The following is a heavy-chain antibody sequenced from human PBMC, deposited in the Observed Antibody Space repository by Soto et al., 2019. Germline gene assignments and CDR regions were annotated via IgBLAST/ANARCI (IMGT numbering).Heavy chain of an antibody. Sequence: QVQLVESGGGVVQPGRTLRLSYAASGFTFSGCGMQWVRQAPAKGLEWVAVIWYDGSNQYYAESVKGRFTISRDNSQNTMYLQMNIVRAADTAVYYGAREWFGVVSPESCQHWGQGTLVTVSS. D-gene: IGHD3-3*01. CDR2: IWYDGSNQ. CDR1: GFTFSGCG. J-gene: IGHJ1*01. CDR3: AREWFGVVSPESCQH. V-gene: IGHV3-33*01.